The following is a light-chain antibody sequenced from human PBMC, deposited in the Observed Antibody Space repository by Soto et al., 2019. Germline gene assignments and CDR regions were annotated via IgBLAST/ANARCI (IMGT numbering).Light chain of an antibody. J-gene: IGKJ1*01. V-gene: IGKV3-20*01. CDR3: QQYESSWT. Sequence: EIVLTQSPGTLSLSPGAGATLSCRASQSISSTFLAWYQHKPGQAPRVLIYGASRRAAGIPDRFSGSGSGTDFTLTISRLEPEDFAVYYCQQYESSWTFGQGTKVEVK. CDR2: GAS. CDR1: QSISSTF.